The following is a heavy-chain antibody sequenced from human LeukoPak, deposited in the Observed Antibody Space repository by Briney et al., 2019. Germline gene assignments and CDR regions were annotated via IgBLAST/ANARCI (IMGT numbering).Heavy chain of an antibody. J-gene: IGHJ4*02. Sequence: GESLKISCKGSGYGFNSNWIAWVRQMPGKGLEWMGIIYPGDSDTRYSPSFQGQVTISADKSISTAYLQWSSLKASDTAMYYCARLIVRGVSYYFDYWGQGTLVTVSS. CDR3: ARLIVRGVSYYFDY. D-gene: IGHD3-10*01. V-gene: IGHV5-51*01. CDR2: IYPGDSDT. CDR1: GYGFNSNW.